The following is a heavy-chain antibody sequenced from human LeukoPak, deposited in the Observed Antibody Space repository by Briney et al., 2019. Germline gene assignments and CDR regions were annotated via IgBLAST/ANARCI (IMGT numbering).Heavy chain of an antibody. D-gene: IGHD1-14*01. J-gene: IGHJ6*02. CDR3: ARMPGANYYYNGMDV. V-gene: IGHV3-30-3*01. CDR1: GFTFSSYG. Sequence: GRSLRLSCAASGFTFSSYGVHWVRQAPGEGLEWVAVISYDGSNKYNADSVKGRFTISRDNSKNTLYLQMNSLRAEDTAVYYCARMPGANYYYNGMDVWGQGTTVTVSS. CDR2: ISYDGSNK.